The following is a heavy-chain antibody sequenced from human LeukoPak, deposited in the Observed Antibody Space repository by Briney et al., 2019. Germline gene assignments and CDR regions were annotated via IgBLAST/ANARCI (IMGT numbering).Heavy chain of an antibody. CDR3: ARGAAGTGAADY. J-gene: IGHJ4*01. V-gene: IGHV4-59*01. CDR1: GGSISSYY. CDR2: THYSGST. Sequence: SETLSLTCTVSGGSISSYYWSWVRQPPGKGLEWIGDTHYSGSTKHNPSLKSRPTISVDSSKNQFSRRLSSVTAADTAVYFCARGAAGTGAADYWGQGTLVTVSS. D-gene: IGHD6-13*01.